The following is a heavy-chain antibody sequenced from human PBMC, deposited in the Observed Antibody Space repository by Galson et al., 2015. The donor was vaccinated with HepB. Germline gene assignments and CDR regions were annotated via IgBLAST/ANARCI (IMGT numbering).Heavy chain of an antibody. CDR1: GDSISTSTFY. D-gene: IGHD3-10*01. CDR2: FSYSGTT. J-gene: IGHJ6*02. Sequence: ETLSLTCTVSGDSISTSTFYWGWIRQPPGKGLEWVGSFSYSGTTYYTPSLKSRVTISVDTSKSQFSLNLRSVTAADTAVYYCARHVPDLSSESLYVTLYYYGVDVWGQGTTVAVSS. CDR3: ARHVPDLSSESLYVTLYYYGVDV. V-gene: IGHV4-39*01.